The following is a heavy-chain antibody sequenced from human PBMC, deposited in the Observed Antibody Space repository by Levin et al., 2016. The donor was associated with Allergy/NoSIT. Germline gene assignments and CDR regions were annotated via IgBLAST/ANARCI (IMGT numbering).Heavy chain of an antibody. CDR2: ISYDGSNK. CDR1: GFTFSSYA. CDR3: ARVTGCGGDCYSGGDYFDY. V-gene: IGHV3-30-3*01. J-gene: IGHJ4*02. Sequence: GESLKISCAASGFTFSSYAMHWVRQAPGKGLEWVAVISYDGSNKYYADSVKGRFTISRDNSKNTLYLQMNSLRAEDTAVYYCARVTGCGGDCYSGGDYFDYWGQGTLVTVSS. D-gene: IGHD2-21*02.